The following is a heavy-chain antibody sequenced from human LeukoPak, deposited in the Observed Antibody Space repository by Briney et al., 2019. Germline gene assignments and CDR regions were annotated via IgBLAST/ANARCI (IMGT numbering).Heavy chain of an antibody. Sequence: GGSLRLSCAASGFTFSSYSMNWVRQAPGKGLEWVAVISYDGSNKYYADSVKGRFTISRDNSKNTLYLQMNSLRAENTAVFYCARESEAFDIWGQGTMVTVSS. J-gene: IGHJ3*02. CDR1: GFTFSSYS. CDR2: ISYDGSNK. V-gene: IGHV3-30*03. CDR3: ARESEAFDI.